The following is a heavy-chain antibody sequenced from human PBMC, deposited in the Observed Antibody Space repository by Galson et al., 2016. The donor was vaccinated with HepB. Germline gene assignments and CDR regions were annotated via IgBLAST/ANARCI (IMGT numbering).Heavy chain of an antibody. CDR1: GFTFSRYA. CDR2: FSATSDTT. Sequence: SLRLSCAASGFTFSRYAMTWVRQAPGKGLEWVSTFSATSDTTYYADSVKGRFTISRDNSRNALYLQMSGLRAEDTAVYYCAKPLGAVAGREYYGLDVWGQGTTVTVSS. J-gene: IGHJ6*02. CDR3: AKPLGAVAGREYYGLDV. D-gene: IGHD6-19*01. V-gene: IGHV3-23*01.